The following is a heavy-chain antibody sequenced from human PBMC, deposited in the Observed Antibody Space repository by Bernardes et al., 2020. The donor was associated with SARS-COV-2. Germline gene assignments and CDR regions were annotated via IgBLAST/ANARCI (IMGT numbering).Heavy chain of an antibody. Sequence: GGSLRLSCAASGFTVSSNYMSWVRRAPGKGLEWVSVIYSGGSTYYADSVKGRFTISRDNSKNTLYLQMNSLRAEDTAVYYCARGLTIFGPHRDVWGQGTTVTVSS. V-gene: IGHV3-53*01. CDR2: IYSGGST. D-gene: IGHD3-3*01. J-gene: IGHJ6*02. CDR1: GFTVSSNY. CDR3: ARGLTIFGPHRDV.